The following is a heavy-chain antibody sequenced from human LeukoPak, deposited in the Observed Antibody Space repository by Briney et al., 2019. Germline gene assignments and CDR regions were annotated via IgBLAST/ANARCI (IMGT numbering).Heavy chain of an antibody. D-gene: IGHD2-15*01. CDR3: ARGHVVAATLGMFPNYYYYGMDV. CDR2: ISAYNDNT. CDR1: GYTFTSYG. V-gene: IGHV1-18*04. Sequence: ASVKVSCKASGYTFTSYGISWVRQAPGQGLEWMGWISAYNDNTNYAQKLQGRVTMTTDTSTSTAYMELRSLRSDDTAVYYCARGHVVAATLGMFPNYYYYGMDVWGKGTTVTVSS. J-gene: IGHJ6*04.